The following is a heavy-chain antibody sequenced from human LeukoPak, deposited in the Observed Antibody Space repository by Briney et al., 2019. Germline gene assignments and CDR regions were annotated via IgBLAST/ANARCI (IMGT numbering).Heavy chain of an antibody. CDR1: GFTFSTYG. CDR2: IWYDGSNK. V-gene: IGHV3-30*02. Sequence: GGSLRLSCAASGFTFSTYGMHWVRQAPGKGLEWVSFIWYDGSNKFYADSVKGRFTISRDDSKNTLYLQLNSLKTEDTAVYYCTTITMIVVVITDFDYWGQGTLVTVSS. J-gene: IGHJ4*02. D-gene: IGHD3-22*01. CDR3: TTITMIVVVITDFDY.